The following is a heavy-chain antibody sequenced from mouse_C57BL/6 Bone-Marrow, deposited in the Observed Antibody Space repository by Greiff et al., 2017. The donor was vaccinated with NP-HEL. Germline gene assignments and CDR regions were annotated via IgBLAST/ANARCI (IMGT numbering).Heavy chain of an antibody. Sequence: EVKVVESGGGLVKPGGSLKLSCAASGFTFSDYGMHWVRQAPEKGLEWVAYISSGSSTIYYADTVKGRFTISSDNAKNTLFLQMTSLRSEDTAMYYCARLKRGYAMDYWGQGTSVTVSS. V-gene: IGHV5-17*01. CDR3: ARLKRGYAMDY. CDR1: GFTFSDYG. CDR2: ISSGSSTI. J-gene: IGHJ4*01.